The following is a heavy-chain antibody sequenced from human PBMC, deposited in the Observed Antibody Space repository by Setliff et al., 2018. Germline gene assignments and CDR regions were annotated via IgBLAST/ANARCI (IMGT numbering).Heavy chain of an antibody. Sequence: GPPVKVSCKASGYTFTTYAISWMRQAPGQGLEWMGWINTNTGNPSYAQGFTGRFVFSLDTSVSTAYLQISSLKAEDTALYYCARASRFGTIKYRGDYYMDVWGKGTTVTVSS. J-gene: IGHJ6*03. CDR2: INTNTGNP. CDR3: ARASRFGTIKYRGDYYMDV. V-gene: IGHV7-4-1*02. D-gene: IGHD3-10*01. CDR1: GYTFTTYA.